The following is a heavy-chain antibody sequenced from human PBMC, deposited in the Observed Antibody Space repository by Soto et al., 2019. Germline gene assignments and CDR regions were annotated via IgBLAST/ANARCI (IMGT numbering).Heavy chain of an antibody. CDR1: ESTFSSYG. V-gene: IGHV3-30*18. CDR2: ISYDGSNK. Sequence: PGGSLRLSCAASESTFSSYGMHWVRQAPVKGLEWVAVISYDGSNKYYADSVKGRFTITRDNSKTTLYLQMNSQTAEDTAVYYGAKDSDGGPTWFFDYWGQGALVTVSS. D-gene: IGHD3-10*01. CDR3: AKDSDGGPTWFFDY. J-gene: IGHJ4*02.